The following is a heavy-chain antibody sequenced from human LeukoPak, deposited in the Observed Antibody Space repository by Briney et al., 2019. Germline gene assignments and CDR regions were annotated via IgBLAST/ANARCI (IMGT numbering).Heavy chain of an antibody. D-gene: IGHD2-8*01. V-gene: IGHV3-21*01. Sequence: GGSLRLSCAASGFTFSSYSMNWVRQAPGKGLEWVSSISSSSSYIYYADSVKGRFSISRDNAKNSLYLQMNSLRAEDTAVYYCTRDVWGDRDDYFDCWGQGTLVTVSS. CDR2: ISSSSSYI. CDR1: GFTFSSYS. CDR3: TRDVWGDRDDYFDC. J-gene: IGHJ4*02.